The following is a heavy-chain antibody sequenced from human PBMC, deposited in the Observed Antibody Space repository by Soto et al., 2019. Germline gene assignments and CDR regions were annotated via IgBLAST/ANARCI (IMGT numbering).Heavy chain of an antibody. D-gene: IGHD2-15*01. Sequence: QLQLQESGPGLVKPSETLSLTCTVSGGSISSSSYYWGWIRQPPGKGLEWIGSIYYSGSTYYNPSLKIRLTIYLATTKNQVSMKLSSVTAADTAVYYCARHTPAISISDHWGQGTLVTVSS. V-gene: IGHV4-39*01. CDR2: IYYSGST. J-gene: IGHJ4*02. CDR3: ARHTPAISISDH. CDR1: GGSISSSSYY.